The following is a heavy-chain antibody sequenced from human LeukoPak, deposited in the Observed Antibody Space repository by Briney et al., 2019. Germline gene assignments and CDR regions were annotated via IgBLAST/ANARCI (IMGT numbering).Heavy chain of an antibody. V-gene: IGHV3-66*04. J-gene: IGHJ4*02. CDR1: GFTFNSFA. D-gene: IGHD1-26*01. CDR3: ARQYSGSWPIGDY. CDR2: IYNDGST. Sequence: GGSLRLSCAASGFTFNSFAMHWVRQAPGKGLRWVSIIYNDGSTYYADSVKGRFTISRDNSKNTLYLQMNRLRVDDTAVYYCARQYSGSWPIGDYWGQGTLVTVSS.